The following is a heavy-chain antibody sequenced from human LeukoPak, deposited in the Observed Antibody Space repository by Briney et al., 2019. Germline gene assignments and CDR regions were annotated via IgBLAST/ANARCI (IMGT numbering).Heavy chain of an antibody. J-gene: IGHJ4*02. CDR1: GYTLTELS. CDR3: ATARQLWFYYFDY. CDR2: FDPEDGET. V-gene: IGHV1-24*01. Sequence: ASVKVSCTVSGYTLTELSMHWVRQAPGKGLERMGGFDPEDGETIYAQKFQGRVTMTEDTSTDTAYMELSSLRSEDTAVYYCATARQLWFYYFDYWGQGTLVTVSS. D-gene: IGHD5-18*01.